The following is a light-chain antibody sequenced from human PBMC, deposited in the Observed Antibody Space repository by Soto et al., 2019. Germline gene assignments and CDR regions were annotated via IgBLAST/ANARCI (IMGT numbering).Light chain of an antibody. V-gene: IGKV3-20*01. Sequence: EIVLTQSPGTLSLSPGEEATLSCRASQSVDSNYLAWYQQKPGQAPRLLIYGASTRATGIPARFSGSGSGTDFTLTISRLEPEDFAVYYCQQYGSSPLTFGGGTKVDIK. CDR3: QQYGSSPLT. CDR2: GAS. J-gene: IGKJ4*01. CDR1: QSVDSNY.